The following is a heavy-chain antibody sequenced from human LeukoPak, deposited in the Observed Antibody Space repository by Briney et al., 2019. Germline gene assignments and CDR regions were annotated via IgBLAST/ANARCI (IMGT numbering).Heavy chain of an antibody. J-gene: IGHJ6*03. Sequence: GGSLRLSCAASGFTFRSYSMNWVRQAPGKGLEWVSSISRSSSDIYYADPVKGRFTISRDNAKNSLYLQMNSLRAEDTAIYYCARDPGYPYYYYMDVWGKGITVTASS. V-gene: IGHV3-21*01. D-gene: IGHD5-12*01. CDR3: ARDPGYPYYYYMDV. CDR1: GFTFRSYS. CDR2: ISRSSSDI.